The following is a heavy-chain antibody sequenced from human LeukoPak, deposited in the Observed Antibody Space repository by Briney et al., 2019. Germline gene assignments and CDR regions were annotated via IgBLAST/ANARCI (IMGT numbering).Heavy chain of an antibody. D-gene: IGHD1-7*01. CDR2: ISYDGSNK. CDR3: AKRTGTPYNWFDP. CDR1: GFTFSSYG. Sequence: GRSLRLSCAASGFTFSSYGMHWVRQAPGKGLEWVAVISYDGSNKYYADSVKGRFTISRDNSKNTLYLQMNSLRAEDTAVYYCAKRTGTPYNWFDPWGQGTLVTISS. V-gene: IGHV3-30*18. J-gene: IGHJ5*02.